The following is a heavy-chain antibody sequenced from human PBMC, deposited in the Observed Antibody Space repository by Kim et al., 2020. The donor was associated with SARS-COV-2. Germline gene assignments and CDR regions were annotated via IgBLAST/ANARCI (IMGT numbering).Heavy chain of an antibody. Sequence: GGSLRLSCAASGFTFSSYSMNWVRQAPGKGLEWVSSISSSSSYIYYADSVKGRFTISRDNAKNSLYLQMNSLRAEDTAVYYCARDFIAAAGTWGAGWFDPWGQGTLVTVSS. V-gene: IGHV3-21*01. CDR3: ARDFIAAAGTWGAGWFDP. CDR1: GFTFSSYS. D-gene: IGHD6-13*01. CDR2: ISSSSSYI. J-gene: IGHJ5*02.